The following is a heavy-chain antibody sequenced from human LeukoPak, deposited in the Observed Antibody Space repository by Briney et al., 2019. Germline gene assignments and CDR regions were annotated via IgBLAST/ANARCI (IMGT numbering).Heavy chain of an antibody. CDR1: GGPISSYY. D-gene: IGHD3-3*01. J-gene: IGHJ6*03. Sequence: PSETLSLTCTVSGGPISSYYWSWIRQHPGKGLEWIGYIYYSGSTYYNPSLKSRVTISVDTSKNQFSLKLSSVTAADTAVYYCARDTIHGYYYYYMDVWGKGTTATVSS. CDR2: IYYSGST. V-gene: IGHV4-59*06. CDR3: ARDTIHGYYYYYMDV.